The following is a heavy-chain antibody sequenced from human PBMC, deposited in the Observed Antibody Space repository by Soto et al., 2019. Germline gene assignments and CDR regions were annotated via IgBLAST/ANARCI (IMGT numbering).Heavy chain of an antibody. CDR2: IWYDGSNK. Sequence: QVQLVESGGGVVQPGRSLRLSCAASGFTFSSYGMHWVRQAPGKGLEWVAVIWYDGSNKYYADSVKGRFTISRDNSKNTLYLQMNSLRAEDTAVYYCARTTWLDYAFDIWGQGTMVTVSS. V-gene: IGHV3-33*01. D-gene: IGHD6-19*01. CDR1: GFTFSSYG. J-gene: IGHJ3*02. CDR3: ARTTWLDYAFDI.